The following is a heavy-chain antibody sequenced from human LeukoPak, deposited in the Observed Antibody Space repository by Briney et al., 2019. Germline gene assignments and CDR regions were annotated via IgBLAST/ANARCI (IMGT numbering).Heavy chain of an antibody. CDR1: GFTFSSYA. V-gene: IGHV3-23*01. D-gene: IGHD3-10*01. J-gene: IGHJ4*02. Sequence: GGSMRLSCAASGFTFSSYAMSWVRQAPGKGLEWVSAISGSGGSTYYADSVKGRFTISRDNSKNTLYLQMNSLRAEETAVYYCAKDKGSDYYFDYWGQGTLVTVSS. CDR3: AKDKGSDYYFDY. CDR2: ISGSGGST.